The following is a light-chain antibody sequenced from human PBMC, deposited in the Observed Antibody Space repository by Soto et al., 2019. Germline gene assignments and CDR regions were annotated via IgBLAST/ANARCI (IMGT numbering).Light chain of an antibody. CDR2: GAS. V-gene: IGKV3-20*01. Sequence: EIVLTQSPGTLSLSPGERATLSCRASQSVSSSYLAWYQQKPGQAPRLLSYGASSRATGIPDRFSGSGSGTDFTLTISRLEPEDFAVYYCQQYGSSSTWTFGQGTKVDIK. CDR1: QSVSSSY. CDR3: QQYGSSSTWT. J-gene: IGKJ1*01.